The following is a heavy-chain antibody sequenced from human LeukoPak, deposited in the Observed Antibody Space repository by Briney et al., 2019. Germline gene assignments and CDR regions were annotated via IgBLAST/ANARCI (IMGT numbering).Heavy chain of an antibody. CDR2: IIPIFGTA. Sequence: GASVKVSCKASGGTFSSYAISWVRQAPGQGLEWMGGIIPIFGTANYAQKFQGRVTITADKSTSTAYMELSSLRSEDAAVYYCARGDILTGYYFDHWGQGTLVTVSS. J-gene: IGHJ4*02. CDR1: GGTFSSYA. V-gene: IGHV1-69*06. D-gene: IGHD3-9*01. CDR3: ARGDILTGYYFDH.